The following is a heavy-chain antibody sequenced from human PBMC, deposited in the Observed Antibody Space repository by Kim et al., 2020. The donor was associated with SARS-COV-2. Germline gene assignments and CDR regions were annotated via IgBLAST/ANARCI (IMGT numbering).Heavy chain of an antibody. CDR2: INPNSGGT. CDR3: ARASYLYGDFDP. V-gene: IGHV1-2*06. D-gene: IGHD4-17*01. J-gene: IGHJ5*02. Sequence: ASVKVSCKASGYTFTGYYMHWVRQAPGQGLEWMGRINPNSGGTNYAQKFQGRVTMTRDTSISTAYMELSRLRSDDTAVYYCARASYLYGDFDPWGQGTLVTVSS. CDR1: GYTFTGYY.